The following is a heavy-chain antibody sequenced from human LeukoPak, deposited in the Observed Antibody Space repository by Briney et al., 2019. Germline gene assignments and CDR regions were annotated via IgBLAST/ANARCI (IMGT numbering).Heavy chain of an antibody. CDR2: IHYSGTT. J-gene: IGHJ4*02. CDR3: ARRYYFVSGSYNPFDF. V-gene: IGHV4-39*01. CDR1: GGSISDNDYS. D-gene: IGHD3-10*01. Sequence: SETLSLTCNVSGGSISDNDYSWDWIRQPPGKGLEWMGCIHYSGTTYSNPSLKSRISISVDTSKGQFSLKLRSVTAADTAVYYCARRYYFVSGSYNPFDFWGQGTLVTVSS.